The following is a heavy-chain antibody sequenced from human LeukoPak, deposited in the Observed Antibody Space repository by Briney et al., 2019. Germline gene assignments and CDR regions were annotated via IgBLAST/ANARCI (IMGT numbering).Heavy chain of an antibody. CDR3: ARSNDFDI. CDR1: GFTFIRYW. CDR2: INQDGSEK. V-gene: IGHV3-7*05. J-gene: IGHJ3*02. Sequence: GGSLRLSCAASGFTFIRYWMTWVRQAPGKGLEWVAIINQDGSEKYYVDSVKGRFTLSRDNAKNSLYLQMNGLRAEDTAVYYCARSNDFDIWGQGTMVTVSS.